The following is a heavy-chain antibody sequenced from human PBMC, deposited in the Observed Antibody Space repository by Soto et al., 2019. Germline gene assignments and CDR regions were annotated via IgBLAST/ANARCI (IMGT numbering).Heavy chain of an antibody. CDR3: VRVRGGYYSKNGFDI. CDR2: ISYSGST. Sequence: PSETLSLTCTVSGGSIISYYWSWIRQPPGKGLEWIGYISYSGSTNYNSSLKSRVTISIDRSKNQFSLKLSSVTAADTAVYYSVRVRGGYYSKNGFDIWGQGTMVTVSS. CDR1: GGSIISYY. D-gene: IGHD3-22*01. V-gene: IGHV4-59*12. J-gene: IGHJ3*02.